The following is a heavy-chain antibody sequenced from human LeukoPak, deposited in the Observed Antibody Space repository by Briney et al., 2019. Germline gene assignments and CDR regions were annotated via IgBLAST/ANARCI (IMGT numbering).Heavy chain of an antibody. J-gene: IGHJ6*03. CDR1: RYTFTGYY. D-gene: IGHD3-10*01. CDR3: ARGPSITMVRGGQWYYYMDV. CDR2: INPNSGGT. Sequence: VASVKVSCKTSRYTFTGYYMHWVRQAPGQGLEWMGWINPNSGGTNYAQKFQGRVTMTRDTSISTAYMELSSLRSEDTAVYYCARGPSITMVRGGQWYYYMDVWGKGTTVTVSS. V-gene: IGHV1-2*02.